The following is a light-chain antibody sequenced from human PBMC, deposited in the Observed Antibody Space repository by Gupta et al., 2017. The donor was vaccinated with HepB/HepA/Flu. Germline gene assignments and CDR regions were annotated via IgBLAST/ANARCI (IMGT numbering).Light chain of an antibody. J-gene: IGKJ1*01. CDR3: MQAIHWPWT. Sequence: DVVMTQSPVYLPVTLGQPASISCRSSQSLVHRDGNTYLNWFQQRPGQSPRRLIYRVSNRDSGVPDRFSGIGSGTDFTLRISRVDAEDVGVYYCMQAIHWPWTFGQGTKVEI. CDR1: QSLVHRDGNTY. V-gene: IGKV2-30*02. CDR2: RVS.